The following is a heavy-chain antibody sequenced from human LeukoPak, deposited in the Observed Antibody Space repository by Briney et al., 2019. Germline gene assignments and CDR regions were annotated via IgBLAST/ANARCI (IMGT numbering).Heavy chain of an antibody. V-gene: IGHV3-30*04. D-gene: IGHD2-2*01. CDR1: GFTFSSYA. CDR2: ISYDGSNK. CDR3: ARGHIEGWLGGIVVPAVVFDY. J-gene: IGHJ4*02. Sequence: GGSLRLSCAASGFTFSSYAMHWVRQAPGKGLEWVAVISYDGSNKYYADSVKGRFTISRDNSKNTLYLQMNSLRAEDTAVYYCARGHIEGWLGGIVVPAVVFDYWGQGTLVTVSS.